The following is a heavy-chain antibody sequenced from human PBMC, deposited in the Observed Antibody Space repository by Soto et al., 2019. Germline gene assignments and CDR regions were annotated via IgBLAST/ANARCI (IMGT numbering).Heavy chain of an antibody. CDR2: ISYDGSNK. CDR3: ARDSYGLDY. V-gene: IGHV3-30-3*01. Sequence: GGSLRLSCAASGFTFSSYAMHWVRQAPGKGLEWVAVISYDGSNKYYADSVKGRFTISRDNSKNTLYLQMNSLRAEDTAVYYCARDSYGLDYWGQGTLVTVSS. CDR1: GFTFSSYA. J-gene: IGHJ4*02. D-gene: IGHD5-18*01.